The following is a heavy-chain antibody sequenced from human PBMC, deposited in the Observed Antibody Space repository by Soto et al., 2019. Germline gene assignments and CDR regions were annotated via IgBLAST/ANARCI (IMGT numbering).Heavy chain of an antibody. D-gene: IGHD3-9*01. V-gene: IGHV5-51*01. CDR1: GYSFTDYW. CDR2: IYPGDSDA. CDR3: ARQADYNILTGYFYYFDY. Sequence: GESLKISCKSSGYSFTDYWIGWVRQMPGKGLEWMGIIYPGDSDARYSPSFQGQVTISVDTSINTAFLRWNSLTASDTAMYYCARQADYNILTGYFYYFDYWGQGSQVTVSS. J-gene: IGHJ4*02.